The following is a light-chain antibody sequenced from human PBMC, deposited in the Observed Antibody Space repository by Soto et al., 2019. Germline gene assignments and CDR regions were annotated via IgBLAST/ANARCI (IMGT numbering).Light chain of an antibody. CDR1: INDVGADKY. V-gene: IGLV2-14*03. J-gene: IGLJ3*02. Sequence: QSALTQPASVSGSPGQSITISCTGTINDVGADKYVSWYQQHPGKVPQLMIYDVSIRPSGVSNRFSGSKSGNTASLTISGLQAEDEADYYCSSDTTSSTWVFGGGTKLTVL. CDR2: DVS. CDR3: SSDTTSSTWV.